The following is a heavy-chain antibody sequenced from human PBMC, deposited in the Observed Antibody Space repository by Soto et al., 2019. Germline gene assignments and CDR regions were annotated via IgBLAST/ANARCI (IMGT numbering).Heavy chain of an antibody. CDR1: GGSISSGGYY. V-gene: IGHV4-31*03. CDR2: IYYSGST. D-gene: IGHD5-12*01. CDR3: ARFPEVDIVAGYAFEI. J-gene: IGHJ3*02. Sequence: QVQLQESGPGLVKPSQTLSLTCTVSGGSISSGGYYWSWIRQHPGKGLEWIGYIYYSGSTYYNPYFKSRVTISVETSMYQFALKLSYVAAADTAVYYCARFPEVDIVAGYAFEIWGQGTMVTVSS.